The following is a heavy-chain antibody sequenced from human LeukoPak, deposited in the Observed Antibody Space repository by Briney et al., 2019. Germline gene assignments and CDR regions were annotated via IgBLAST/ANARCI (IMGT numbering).Heavy chain of an antibody. CDR3: AKDMGYCSSATCYGLDY. V-gene: IGHV3-9*01. CDR2: ISWDIGSI. J-gene: IGHJ4*02. D-gene: IGHD2-2*01. CDR1: GFTFYDYA. Sequence: GGSLRLSCAASGFTFYDYAMHWVPPAPGKGLEWGSGISWDIGSIGYADFVRGRFTISRDNSKNTLFLQMNSLGAEDTAIYYCAKDMGYCSSATCYGLDYWGQGTLVTVSS.